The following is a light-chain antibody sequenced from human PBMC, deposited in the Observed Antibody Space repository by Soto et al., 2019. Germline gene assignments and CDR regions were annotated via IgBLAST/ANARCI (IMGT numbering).Light chain of an antibody. CDR1: XSDVGGYHS. CDR3: SSYTTSSTRV. J-gene: IGLJ2*01. CDR2: EVS. Sequence: QSALTQPASVSGSPGQSITISCTGTXSDVGGYHSVSWYQQHPGIAPKLMIYEVSNRPSGVSNRFSGSKSGNTASLTISGLQAEDEADYYCSSYTTSSTRVFGGGTKLTVL. V-gene: IGLV2-14*01.